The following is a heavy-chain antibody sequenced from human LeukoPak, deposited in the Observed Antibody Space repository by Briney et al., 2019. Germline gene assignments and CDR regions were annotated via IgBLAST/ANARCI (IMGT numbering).Heavy chain of an antibody. CDR2: IIPIFGTA. CDR3: ARRQESYDSSGYQKPRAEYSQH. D-gene: IGHD3-22*01. V-gene: IGHV1-69*13. CDR1: GGTFSSYA. J-gene: IGHJ1*01. Sequence: ASVKVSCKASGGTFSSYAISWVRQAPGQGLEWMGGIIPIFGTANYAQKFQGRVTITADESTSTAYMELSSLRSEDTAVYYCARRQESYDSSGYQKPRAEYSQHWGQGTLVTVSS.